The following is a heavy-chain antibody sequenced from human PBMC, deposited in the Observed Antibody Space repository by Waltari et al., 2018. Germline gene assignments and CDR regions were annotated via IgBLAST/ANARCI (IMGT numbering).Heavy chain of an antibody. V-gene: IGHV4-34*01. CDR2: INHSGST. Sequence: QVQLQQWGAGLLKPSETLSLTCAVYGGSFSGYYWSWIRPPPGKGLEWIGEINHSGSTNYNPSLKSRVTISVDTSKNQFSLKLSSVTAADTAVYYCARVGLVRPVRRGFDIWGQGTMVTVSS. CDR3: ARVGLVRPVRRGFDI. D-gene: IGHD3-10*01. J-gene: IGHJ3*02. CDR1: GGSFSGYY.